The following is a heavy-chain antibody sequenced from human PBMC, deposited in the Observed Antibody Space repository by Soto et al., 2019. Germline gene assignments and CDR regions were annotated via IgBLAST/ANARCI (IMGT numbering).Heavy chain of an antibody. CDR2: IKSNTAGGTT. Sequence: GGSLRLSCAVSGVTLTDVWMNWVRQAPGKGPEWVGRIKSNTAGGTTDFAAPVKGRFTISRDDSQNTLYLQMDSLKTEDTAVYYCSHGYYQYFNSWGPGTLVTSP. J-gene: IGHJ4*02. CDR1: GVTLTDVW. V-gene: IGHV3-15*07. CDR3: SHGYYQYFNS. D-gene: IGHD5-18*01.